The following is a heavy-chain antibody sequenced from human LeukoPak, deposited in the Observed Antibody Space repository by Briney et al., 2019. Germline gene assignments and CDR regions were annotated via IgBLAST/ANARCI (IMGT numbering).Heavy chain of an antibody. CDR3: ARALQDIVVVPALDY. CDR1: GGSISSGDYY. V-gene: IGHV4-30-4*01. Sequence: SETLSPTCTVSGGSISSGDYYWSWIRQPPGKGLEWIGYIYYSGSTYYNPSLKSRVTISVDTSKNQFSLKLSSVTAADTAVYYCARALQDIVVVPALDYWGQGTLVTVSS. J-gene: IGHJ4*02. CDR2: IYYSGST. D-gene: IGHD2-2*01.